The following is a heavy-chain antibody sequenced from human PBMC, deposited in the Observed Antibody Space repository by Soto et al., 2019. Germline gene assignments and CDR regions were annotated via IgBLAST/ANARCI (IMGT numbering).Heavy chain of an antibody. J-gene: IGHJ6*02. CDR1: GGSIDGYN. Sequence: QVQLQESGPGQVKPSETLSLTCTVSGGSIDGYNCAWIRQPPGKSLEWVGYVYYNGGSRYNPFLESRVTLSMDTSKSQFSLQLRSVTAADTAVYYCVRQGIGNLHGLVDVWGRGTTVTVSS. D-gene: IGHD3-10*01. CDR2: VYYNGGS. V-gene: IGHV4-59*08. CDR3: VRQGIGNLHGLVDV.